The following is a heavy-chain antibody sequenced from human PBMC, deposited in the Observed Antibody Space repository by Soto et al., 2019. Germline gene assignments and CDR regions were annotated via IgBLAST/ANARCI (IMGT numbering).Heavy chain of an antibody. V-gene: IGHV3-72*01. Sequence: EVQLMESGGGLVQPGGSLRLSCAASGFTFSDHYMDWVRQAPGTGLEWVGRTRNKAKSYTTDYAASVKGRFTISRDDSRNSLYLQMNSLKTEDTAVYYCTMGTEAAGWYFQHWGQGTLVTVSS. J-gene: IGHJ1*01. CDR1: GFTFSDHY. D-gene: IGHD1-7*01. CDR3: TMGTEAAGWYFQH. CDR2: TRNKAKSYTT.